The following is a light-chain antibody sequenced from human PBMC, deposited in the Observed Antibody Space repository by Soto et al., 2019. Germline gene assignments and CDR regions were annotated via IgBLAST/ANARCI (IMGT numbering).Light chain of an antibody. CDR3: QSYATGLSVLYV. CDR1: SSNIGAGYD. V-gene: IGLV1-40*01. Sequence: QSVLTQPPSVSGAPGQRVTISCTGSSSNIGAGYDVHWYQQLPGTAPKLLIYGNNNRPSGLPDRFSGSKSGTSASLAVTGLQAEDEADYYCQSYATGLSVLYVFGTGTKVTVL. CDR2: GNN. J-gene: IGLJ1*01.